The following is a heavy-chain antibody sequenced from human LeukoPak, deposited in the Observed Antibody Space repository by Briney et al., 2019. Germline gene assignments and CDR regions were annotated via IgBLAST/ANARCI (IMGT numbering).Heavy chain of an antibody. D-gene: IGHD2/OR15-2a*01. Sequence: PGGSLRLSCAASGFTFSNYALHWVRQAPGKGLEWVAVISYDGSNKYYADSVKGRFTISRGNSKNTLYLQMNSLRAEDTAVYYCAREADFAYSTPFDLWGRGTLVTVSS. V-gene: IGHV3-30*14. CDR3: AREADFAYSTPFDL. CDR2: ISYDGSNK. J-gene: IGHJ2*01. CDR1: GFTFSNYA.